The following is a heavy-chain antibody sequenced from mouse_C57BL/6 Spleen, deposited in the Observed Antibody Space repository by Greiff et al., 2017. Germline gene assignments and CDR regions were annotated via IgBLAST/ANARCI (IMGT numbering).Heavy chain of an antibody. D-gene: IGHD2-3*01. CDR1: GFTFSSYA. Sequence: EVKLMESGGGLVKPGGSLKLSCAASGFTFSSYAMSWVRQTPEKRLEWVATISDGGSYTYYPDNVKGRFTISRDNAKNNLYLQMSHLKSEDTAMYYGARADGYYPYYAMDYWGQGTSVTVSS. CDR2: ISDGGSYT. CDR3: ARADGYYPYYAMDY. J-gene: IGHJ4*01. V-gene: IGHV5-4*03.